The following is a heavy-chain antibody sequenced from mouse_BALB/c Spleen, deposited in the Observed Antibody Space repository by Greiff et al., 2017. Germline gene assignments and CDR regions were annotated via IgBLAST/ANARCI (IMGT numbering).Heavy chain of an antibody. CDR2: ISSGGST. CDR1: GFTFSSYA. J-gene: IGHJ4*01. Sequence: DVMLVESGGGLVKPGGSLKLSCAASGFTFSSYAMSWVRQTPEKRLEWVASISSGGSTYYPDSVKGRFTISRDNARNILYLQMSSLRSEDTAMYYCARGEGNYWGQGTSVTVSS. CDR3: ARGEGNY. V-gene: IGHV5-6-5*01.